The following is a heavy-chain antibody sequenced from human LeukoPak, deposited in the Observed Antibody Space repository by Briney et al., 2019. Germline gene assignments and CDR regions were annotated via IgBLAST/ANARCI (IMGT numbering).Heavy chain of an antibody. CDR3: AKDLGVVRGVIIH. V-gene: IGHV3-30*18. Sequence: AGGSLRLSCAASGFTFSSYGMHWVRQAPGKGLEWVAVISYDGSNKYYADSVKGRFTISRDNSKNTLYLQMNSLRAEDAAVYYCAKDLGVVRGVIIHWGQGTLVTVSS. CDR1: GFTFSSYG. CDR2: ISYDGSNK. D-gene: IGHD3-10*01. J-gene: IGHJ4*02.